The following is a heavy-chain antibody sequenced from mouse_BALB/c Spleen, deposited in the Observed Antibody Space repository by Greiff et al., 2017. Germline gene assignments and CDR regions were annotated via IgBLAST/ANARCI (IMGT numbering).Heavy chain of an antibody. D-gene: IGHD2-12*01. CDR2: IRNKANGYTT. V-gene: IGHV7-3*02. J-gene: IGHJ4*01. CDR1: GFTFTDYY. Sequence: EVQLVESGGGLVQPGGSLRLSCATSGFTFTDYYMSWVRQPPGKALEWLGFIRNKANGYTTEYSASVKGRFTISRDNSQSILYLQMNTLRAEDSATYYCARDPFYSYGAMDYWGQGTSVPSPQ. CDR3: ARDPFYSYGAMDY.